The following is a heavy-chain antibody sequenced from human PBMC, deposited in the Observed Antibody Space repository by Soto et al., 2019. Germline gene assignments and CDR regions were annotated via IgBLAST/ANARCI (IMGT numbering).Heavy chain of an antibody. J-gene: IGHJ5*02. D-gene: IGHD3-16*01. CDR3: ARMATFGSLNWFDP. CDR2: MNPGSGDT. CDR1: GYVFTNND. Sequence: ASVKVSGKASGYVFTNNDVSWVRQATGQGLEWMGWMNPGSGDTGYAQKFQGRVTRPRGISIATAHMELSSLRSDDTAVYYCARMATFGSLNWFDPWGQGTLVTVSS. V-gene: IGHV1-8*01.